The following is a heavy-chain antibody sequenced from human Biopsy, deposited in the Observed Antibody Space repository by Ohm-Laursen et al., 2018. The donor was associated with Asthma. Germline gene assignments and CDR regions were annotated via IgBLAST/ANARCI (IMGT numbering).Heavy chain of an antibody. CDR3: ARDCGGCYYFDN. CDR2: IYYTGTT. Sequence: SLSLTCTVSGGSICGFYWSWIRQPPGKGLEWIGDIYYTGTTNYNPSLKSRVSISVDTSENQFSLKLTSVIAADTAVYYCARDCGGCYYFDNWGQGSLVTVSS. CDR1: GGSICGFY. V-gene: IGHV4-59*01. J-gene: IGHJ4*02. D-gene: IGHD2-21*01.